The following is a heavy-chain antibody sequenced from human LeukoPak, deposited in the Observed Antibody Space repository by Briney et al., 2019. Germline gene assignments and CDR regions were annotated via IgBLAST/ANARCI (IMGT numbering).Heavy chain of an antibody. CDR2: ISGGGDST. J-gene: IGHJ4*02. V-gene: IGHV3-23*01. CDR3: ATDIKWEEPGY. Sequence: PGGSLRLSCAASGFTFSSYAMSWVRQAPGKGLEWVSSISGGGDSTYYADSVKGRFTTSRDNSKSTLYLQMNSLRAEDTALYYCATDIKWEEPGYWGQGTLVTVSS. D-gene: IGHD1-26*01. CDR1: GFTFSSYA.